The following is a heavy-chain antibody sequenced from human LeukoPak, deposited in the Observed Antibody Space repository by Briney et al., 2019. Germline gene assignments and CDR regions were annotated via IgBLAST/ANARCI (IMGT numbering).Heavy chain of an antibody. CDR3: ARATWADIAATKSEY. V-gene: IGHV1-18*01. CDR1: GYTFTSYG. J-gene: IGHJ4*02. D-gene: IGHD5-12*01. CDR2: ITAYNGKT. Sequence: ASVKVSCKASGYTFTSYGISWVRQAPGQGLEWMGWITAYNGKTNYAQKLQGRGTITTDTSTSTAYMELSSLRSADTAVYYCARATWADIAATKSEYWGQGTPVTVSS.